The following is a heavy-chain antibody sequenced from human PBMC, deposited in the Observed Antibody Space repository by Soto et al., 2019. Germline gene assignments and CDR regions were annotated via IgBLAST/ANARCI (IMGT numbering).Heavy chain of an antibody. J-gene: IGHJ4*02. CDR2: INHSGST. D-gene: IGHD5-18*01. Sequence: SETLSLTCAVYGGSFSGYYWSWIRQPPGKGLEWIGEINHSGSTNYNPSLKSRVTISVDTSKNQFSLKLSSVTAADTAVYYCARGGYSYGYWGQGTLVTVPS. V-gene: IGHV4-34*01. CDR1: GGSFSGYY. CDR3: ARGGYSYGY.